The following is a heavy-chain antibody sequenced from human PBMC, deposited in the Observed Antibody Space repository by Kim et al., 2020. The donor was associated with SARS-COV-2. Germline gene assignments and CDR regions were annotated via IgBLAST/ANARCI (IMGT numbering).Heavy chain of an antibody. CDR1: GGTFSSYA. CDR2: NIPILGIA. Sequence: SVKVSCKASGGTFSSYAISWVRQAPGQGLEWMGRNIPILGIANYAQKFQGRVTITADKSTSTAYMELSSLRSEDTAVYYCARGPSSQRYYYYGMDVWGQGTTVTVSS. J-gene: IGHJ6*02. V-gene: IGHV1-69*04. CDR3: ARGPSSQRYYYYGMDV.